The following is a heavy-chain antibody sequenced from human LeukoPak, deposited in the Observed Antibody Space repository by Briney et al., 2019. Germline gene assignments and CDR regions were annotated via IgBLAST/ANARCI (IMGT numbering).Heavy chain of an antibody. J-gene: IGHJ4*02. D-gene: IGHD6-13*01. CDR2: IYYSGST. CDR3: ARGGVSSRRDYFDY. V-gene: IGHV4-59*01. CDR1: GGSFSGYY. Sequence: SSETLSLTCAVYGGSFSGYYWSWIRQPPGKGLEWIGYIYYSGSTNYNPSLKSRVTISVDTSKNQFSLKLSSVTAADTAVYYCARGGVSSRRDYFDYWGQGTLVTVSS.